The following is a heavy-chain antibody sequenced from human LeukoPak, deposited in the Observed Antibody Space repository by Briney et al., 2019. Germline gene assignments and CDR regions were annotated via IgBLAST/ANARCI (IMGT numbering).Heavy chain of an antibody. V-gene: IGHV1-69*05. D-gene: IGHD6-25*01. Sequence: SVKVSCKASGGTFSSYAISWVRPAPGQGLEWMGGIIPIFGTANYAQKFQGRVTITTDESTSTASMELSSLRSEDTAVYYCARVGYRRAFDIWGQGTMVTVSS. CDR3: ARVGYRRAFDI. J-gene: IGHJ3*02. CDR2: IIPIFGTA. CDR1: GGTFSSYA.